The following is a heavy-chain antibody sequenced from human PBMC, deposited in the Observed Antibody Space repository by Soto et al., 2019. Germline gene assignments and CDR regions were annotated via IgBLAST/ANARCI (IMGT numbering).Heavy chain of an antibody. CDR1: GFLFSRYT. V-gene: IGHV3-21*03. Sequence: PGGSLRLSCSVSGFLFSRYTMSWVRPAPEKGLERVSTISATSTYIYYADSLKGRCTIPRDNAQYSLYPQLNMLKAEYTGAFSCARDFDDCGEVHYWGQGTLVNVST. D-gene: IGHD2-21*02. J-gene: IGHJ4*02. CDR2: ISATSTYI. CDR3: ARDFDDCGEVHY.